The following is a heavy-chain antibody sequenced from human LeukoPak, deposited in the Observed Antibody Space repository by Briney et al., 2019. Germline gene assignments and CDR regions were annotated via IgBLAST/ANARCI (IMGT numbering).Heavy chain of an antibody. CDR2: ISYDGSNK. D-gene: IGHD3-22*01. CDR3: ARGFPRHYDSRGIKFDY. Sequence: GGSLRLSCAASGFTFSSYAMHWVRQAPGKGLDWVAVISYDGSNKKYADSVKGRFTISRDNSKNTLYLQMNSLRAEDTALYYCARGFPRHYDSRGIKFDYWGQGILVTVSS. CDR1: GFTFSSYA. J-gene: IGHJ4*02. V-gene: IGHV3-30*04.